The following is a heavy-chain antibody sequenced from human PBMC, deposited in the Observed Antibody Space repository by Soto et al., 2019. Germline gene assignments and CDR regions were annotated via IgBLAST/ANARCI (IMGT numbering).Heavy chain of an antibody. D-gene: IGHD6-25*01. CDR3: ARMGSQRYYYYGMDV. CDR2: ISYDGTNK. J-gene: IGHJ6*02. CDR1: GFTFSSYA. V-gene: IGHV3-30*04. Sequence: GGSLRLSCAASGFTFSSYAMSWVRQAPGKGLEWVAVISYDGTNKYYADSVKGRFTISRDNAKNSLYLQMNSLRAEDTAVYYCARMGSQRYYYYGMDVWGQGTTVTVSS.